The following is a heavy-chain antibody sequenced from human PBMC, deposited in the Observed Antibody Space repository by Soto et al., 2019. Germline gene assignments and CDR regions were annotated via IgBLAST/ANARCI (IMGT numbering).Heavy chain of an antibody. Sequence: EVQLVESGGGLVQPGGSLGVSCAASGFTVSSNYMSWVRQAPGKGLEWVSVIYSGGSTYYADSVKGRFTISRHNSKNTLYLQMNSLRAEDTAVYYRARDPAGGMDVWGQGTTVTVSS. J-gene: IGHJ6*02. V-gene: IGHV3-53*04. CDR3: ARDPAGGMDV. CDR1: GFTVSSNY. CDR2: IYSGGST.